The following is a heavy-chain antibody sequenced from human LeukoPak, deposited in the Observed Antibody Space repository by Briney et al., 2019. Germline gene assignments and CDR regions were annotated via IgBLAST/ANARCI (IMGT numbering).Heavy chain of an antibody. CDR2: MNPYNGDR. Sequence: ASVKVSCKTSGYTFTTYHINRVRQATGQGLEWLGWMNPYNGDRGYAQKFQGRLSITSDTSISTAYMESSSLKSDDTAVYFCARTTSLTASGYDCWGQGTLVTVSS. CDR1: GYTFTTYH. V-gene: IGHV1-8*03. D-gene: IGHD4-17*01. CDR3: ARTTSLTASGYDC. J-gene: IGHJ4*02.